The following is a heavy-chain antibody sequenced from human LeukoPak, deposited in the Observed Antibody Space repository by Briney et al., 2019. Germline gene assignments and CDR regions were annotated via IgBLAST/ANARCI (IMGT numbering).Heavy chain of an antibody. CDR3: ASFVSGSYGPYYGMDV. V-gene: IGHV1-46*01. CDR1: GDTFTSYF. Sequence: ASVKVSCKPSGDTFTSYFMHWVRQAPGQGLEWMGIINPSGGGTIYAQKFQGRVTMTTDTSTSTAYMELRSLRSDDTAVYYCASFVSGSYGPYYGMDVWGQGTTVTVSS. J-gene: IGHJ6*02. D-gene: IGHD3-10*01. CDR2: INPSGGGT.